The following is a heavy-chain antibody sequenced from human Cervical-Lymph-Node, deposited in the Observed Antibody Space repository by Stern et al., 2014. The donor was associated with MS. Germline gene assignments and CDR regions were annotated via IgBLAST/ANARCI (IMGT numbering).Heavy chain of an antibody. CDR1: GFTFSSYG. CDR2: IWYDGSNK. D-gene: IGHD6-13*01. J-gene: IGHJ6*02. V-gene: IGHV3-33*01. Sequence: VQLVESGGGVVQPGRSLRLSCAASGFTFSSYGMHWVRQAPGKGLEWVAVIWYDGSNKYYADSVKGRFTISRDNSKNTLYLQMNSLRADTAVYYCARSSSPSPYYYYGMDVWGQGTTVTVSS. CDR3: ARSSSPSPYYYYGMDV.